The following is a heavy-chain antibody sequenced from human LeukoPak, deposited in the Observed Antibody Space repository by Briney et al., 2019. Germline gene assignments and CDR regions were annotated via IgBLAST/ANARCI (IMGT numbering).Heavy chain of an antibody. J-gene: IGHJ6*03. CDR1: GGSISSSSYY. CDR2: IYYSGST. CDR3: ARVVVAEYYYYYYMDV. Sequence: SETLSLXCTVSGGSISSSSYYWGWIRQPPEKGLEWIGSIYYSGSTYYNPSLKSRVTISVDTSKNQFSLKLSSVTAADTAVYYCARVVVAEYYYYYYMDVWGKGTTVTVSS. D-gene: IGHD2-15*01. V-gene: IGHV4-39*01.